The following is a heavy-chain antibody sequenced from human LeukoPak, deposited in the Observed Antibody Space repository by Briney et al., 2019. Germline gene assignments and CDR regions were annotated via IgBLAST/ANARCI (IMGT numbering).Heavy chain of an antibody. D-gene: IGHD3-22*01. CDR2: LSGSGGST. J-gene: IGHJ4*02. Sequence: PGGSLRLSCAASGFIFNKHAMSWVRQAPGKGLEWVSGLSGSGGSTDYADSVKGRFTISRDNAKNSLYLQMNSLRAEDTAVYYCARPPYYYDSSGYYGIDYWGQGTLVTVSS. CDR3: ARPPYYYDSSGYYGIDY. V-gene: IGHV3-23*01. CDR1: GFIFNKHA.